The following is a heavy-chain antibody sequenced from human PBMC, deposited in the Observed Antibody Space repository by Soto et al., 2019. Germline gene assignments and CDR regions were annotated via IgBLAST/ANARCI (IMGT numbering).Heavy chain of an antibody. CDR3: AREPTVTTLYGMDV. D-gene: IGHD4-17*01. CDR1: GFTFSSYS. CDR2: ISSSSSTI. Sequence: PGGSLRLSCAASGFTFSSYSMNWVRQAPGKGLEWVSYISSSSSTIYYADSVKGRFTISRDNAKNSLYLQMNSLRDEATAVYYCAREPTVTTLYGMDVWGQGTTVTVSS. J-gene: IGHJ6*02. V-gene: IGHV3-48*02.